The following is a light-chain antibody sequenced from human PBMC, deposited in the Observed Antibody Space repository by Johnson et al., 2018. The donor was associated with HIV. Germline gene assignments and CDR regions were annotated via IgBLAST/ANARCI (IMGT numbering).Light chain of an antibody. CDR1: SSNIGYNY. CDR2: DID. CDR3: GIWDSGLHAYV. Sequence: QSVLTQPPSVSAAPGQKVTISCSGSSSNIGYNYVSWYQQVPGTAPKLLIYDIDKRPSGIPDRFSGSQSGTSATLDISGLHTGAEADYYCGIWDSGLHAYVFGTGTKVTAL. V-gene: IGLV1-51*01. J-gene: IGLJ1*01.